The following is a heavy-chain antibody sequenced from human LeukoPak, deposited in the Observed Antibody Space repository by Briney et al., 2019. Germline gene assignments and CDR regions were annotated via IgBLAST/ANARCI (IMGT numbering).Heavy chain of an antibody. V-gene: IGHV3-48*02. Sequence: PGVSLTLPCAPSGLPLSINTMPWVRQSPGKGLEGVSYISDSSATMYYADSVKGRFTISRDNAKNSLYLQMNRLRDEDAAIYYCARDLLHGYFDYWGQGTLVTVSS. CDR3: ARDLLHGYFDY. D-gene: IGHD2-15*01. CDR2: ISDSSATM. J-gene: IGHJ4*02. CDR1: GLPLSINT.